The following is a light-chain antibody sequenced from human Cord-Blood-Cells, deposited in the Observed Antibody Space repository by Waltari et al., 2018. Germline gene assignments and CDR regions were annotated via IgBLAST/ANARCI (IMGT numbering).Light chain of an antibody. CDR2: EVS. CDR3: SSYAGSK. V-gene: IGLV2-8*01. J-gene: IGLJ2*01. CDR1: SSDVGGYNY. Sequence: QSALTQPHSASGSPGQSVTISCTGTSSDVGGYNYVSWYQQHPGKAPKLMIYEVSKRPSGVPDRFSGSKSGNPASLTVSVLQAEDEADYYCSSYAGSKFGGGTKLTVL.